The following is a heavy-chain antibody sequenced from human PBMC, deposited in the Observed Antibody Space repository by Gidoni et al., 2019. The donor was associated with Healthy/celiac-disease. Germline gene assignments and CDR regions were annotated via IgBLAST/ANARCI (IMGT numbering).Heavy chain of an antibody. V-gene: IGHV3-23*01. J-gene: IGHJ4*02. D-gene: IGHD6-6*01. CDR3: AKDRKASIAARHADY. CDR1: GFPFSSYA. Sequence: EVQLLESGGGLVQPGGSLRLSCAASGFPFSSYAMSWVRQAPGKGLEWVSAISGSGGSTYYADSVKGRFTISRDNSKNTLYLQMNSLRAEDTAVYYCAKDRKASIAARHADYWGQGTLVTVSS. CDR2: ISGSGGST.